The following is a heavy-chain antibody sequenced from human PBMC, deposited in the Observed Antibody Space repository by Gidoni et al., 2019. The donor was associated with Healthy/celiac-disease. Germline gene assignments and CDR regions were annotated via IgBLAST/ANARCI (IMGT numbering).Heavy chain of an antibody. J-gene: IGHJ5*02. CDR3: ARERGRWCSGGSPCGFDT. Sequence: QVQLQESGPGLVKPSQTLSLTCTVSGGSISRGSYYGRCIRQPAGKGLGWIGRSYTSESTKYNHSRKSRVTISVDTCKNQFSVKRSSVTAADTAVYYCARERGRWCSGGSPCGFDTWGQGTLVTVSS. D-gene: IGHD2-15*01. CDR1: GGSISRGSYY. V-gene: IGHV4-61*02. CDR2: SYTSEST.